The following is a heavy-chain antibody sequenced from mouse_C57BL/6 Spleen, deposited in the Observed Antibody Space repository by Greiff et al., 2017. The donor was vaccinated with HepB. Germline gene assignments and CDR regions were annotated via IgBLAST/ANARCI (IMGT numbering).Heavy chain of an antibody. CDR1: GYTFTSYW. D-gene: IGHD2-2*01. J-gene: IGHJ4*01. CDR2: IDPSDSET. CDR3: ATIYNGYDGGAMDY. Sequence: QVQLKQPGAELVRPGSSVKLSCKASGYTFTSYWMHWVKQRPIQGLEWIGNIDPSDSETHYNQKFKDKATLTVDKSSSTTYMQLSSLTSEDSAVYNCATIYNGYDGGAMDYWGQGTSVTVSS. V-gene: IGHV1-52*01.